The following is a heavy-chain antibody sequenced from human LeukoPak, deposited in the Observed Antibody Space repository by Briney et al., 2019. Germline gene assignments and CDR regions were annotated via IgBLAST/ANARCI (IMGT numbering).Heavy chain of an antibody. V-gene: IGHV3-21*01. J-gene: IGHJ5*02. CDR2: ISSSSSYI. D-gene: IGHD2-2*01. CDR1: GFTFSSYS. Sequence: PGGSLRLSCAASGFTFSSYSMTWVRQAPGKGLEWVSSISSSSSYIYYADSVKGRFTISRDNAKNSLYLQMNSLRAEDTAVYYCARDDAEEFDPWGQGTLVTVSS. CDR3: ARDDAEEFDP.